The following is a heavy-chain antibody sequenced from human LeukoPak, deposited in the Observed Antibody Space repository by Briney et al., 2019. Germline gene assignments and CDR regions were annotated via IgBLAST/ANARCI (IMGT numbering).Heavy chain of an antibody. CDR2: INSDGSST. CDR1: GFTFSRYW. J-gene: IGHJ6*03. D-gene: IGHD3-10*01. V-gene: IGHV3-74*01. CDR3: ASRGSHYYYYMDV. Sequence: GGSLRLSCAASGFTFSRYWMHWVRQAPGKGLVWVSRINSDGSSTSYADSVKGRFTISRGNAKNTLYLQMNSLRVEDTAVYYCASRGSHYYYYMDVWGKGTTVTVSS.